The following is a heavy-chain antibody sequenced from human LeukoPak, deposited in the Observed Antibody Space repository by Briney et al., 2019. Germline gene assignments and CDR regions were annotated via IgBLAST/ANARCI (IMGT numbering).Heavy chain of an antibody. CDR1: GYTLTELS. V-gene: IGHV1-24*01. D-gene: IGHD6-19*01. Sequence: ASVKVSCKVSGYTLTELSMHWVRQAPGKGLEWMGGFDPEDGETIYAQKFQGRVTMTEDTSTDTAYMELSSLRSEDTAAYYCATTGYSSGWYRPVDYWGQGTLVTVSS. J-gene: IGHJ4*02. CDR3: ATTGYSSGWYRPVDY. CDR2: FDPEDGET.